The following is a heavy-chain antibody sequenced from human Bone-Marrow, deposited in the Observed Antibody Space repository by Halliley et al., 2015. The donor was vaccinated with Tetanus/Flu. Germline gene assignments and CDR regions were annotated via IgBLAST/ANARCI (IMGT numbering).Heavy chain of an antibody. J-gene: IGHJ4*02. D-gene: IGHD4-17*01. Sequence: GLEWIGYRFFSGTTYYNPSLESRLAISLDTSKNQFSLKLSSVTAADTGVYYCASMTAMTSFEYWGQGTLITVSS. V-gene: IGHV4-30-4*01. CDR3: ASMTAMTSFEY. CDR2: RFFSGTT.